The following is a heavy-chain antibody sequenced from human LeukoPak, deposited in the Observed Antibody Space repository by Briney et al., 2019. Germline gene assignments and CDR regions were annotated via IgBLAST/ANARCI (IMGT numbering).Heavy chain of an antibody. J-gene: IGHJ4*02. CDR2: ISVSGGST. CDR1: GFTFSSYA. CDR3: LWFGELLLNY. D-gene: IGHD3-10*01. V-gene: IGHV3-23*01. Sequence: GGSLRLSCAASGFTFSSYAMSWVRQAPGKGLEWVSAISVSGGSTYYADSVKGRFTISRDNSKNTLYLQMNSLRAEDTAVYYCLWFGELLLNYWGKGTLVTVSS.